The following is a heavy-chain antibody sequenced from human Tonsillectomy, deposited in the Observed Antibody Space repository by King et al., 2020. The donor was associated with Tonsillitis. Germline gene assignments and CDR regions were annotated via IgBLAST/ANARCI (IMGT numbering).Heavy chain of an antibody. CDR1: GFTFSTYC. J-gene: IGHJ4*02. D-gene: IGHD3-22*01. V-gene: IGHV3-21*01. CDR2: ISTHYNST. CDR3: ARAARTYFYDTSTYFDY. Sequence: QLLQSGGGLVKPGGSLRLSCTVSGFTFSTYCMTWVRQAPGKGLEWVSSISTHYNSTYYPDSVKGRCVISRDKARKSMFLQMNSLRAEDTAVYYCARAARTYFYDTSTYFDYWGQGILVSVSS.